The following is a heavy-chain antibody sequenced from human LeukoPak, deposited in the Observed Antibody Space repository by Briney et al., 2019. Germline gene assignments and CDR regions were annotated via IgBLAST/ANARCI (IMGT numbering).Heavy chain of an antibody. J-gene: IGHJ4*02. CDR3: ARDGDTTSKVDY. Sequence: GGSLRLSCAASGFTFSDYNMNWIRQAPGKGLEWISYIISSNSATYYADSVKGRFTISRDSAKNSLYLQMNSLRVEDTAVYYCARDGDTTSKVDYWGQGTPVTVSS. CDR2: IISSNSAT. V-gene: IGHV3-11*01. D-gene: IGHD5-18*01. CDR1: GFTFSDYN.